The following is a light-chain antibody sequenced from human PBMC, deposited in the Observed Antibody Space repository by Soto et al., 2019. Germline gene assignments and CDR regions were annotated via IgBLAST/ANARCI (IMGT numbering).Light chain of an antibody. J-gene: IGKJ5*01. V-gene: IGKV3-11*01. CDR3: QQRRNWPRIT. Sequence: DIVLTQSPATLSLSPGERATLSCRASQSVSTYLAWYQQKPGQAPRLLIYDASNRATGIPARFSGSGSGTDFTLTISSLEPEDFAVYFCQQRRNWPRITFGQGTRLEIK. CDR1: QSVSTY. CDR2: DAS.